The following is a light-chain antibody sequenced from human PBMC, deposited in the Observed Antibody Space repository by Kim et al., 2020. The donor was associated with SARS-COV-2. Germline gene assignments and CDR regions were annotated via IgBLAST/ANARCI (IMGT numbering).Light chain of an antibody. J-gene: IGLJ2*01. V-gene: IGLV6-57*03. CDR1: RGSIASNE. Sequence: GKTVTTSCTRSRGSIASNEGKWYRQSQGSDPTTAIYENKQRPSGVHGRFSGSIDRSANSAPLTISGLQTEEAADYYCQSFDTTSHVFGGGPQLTVL. CDR3: QSFDTTSHV. CDR2: ENK.